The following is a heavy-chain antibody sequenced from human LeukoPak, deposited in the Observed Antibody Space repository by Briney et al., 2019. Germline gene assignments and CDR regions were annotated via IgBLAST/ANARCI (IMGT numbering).Heavy chain of an antibody. J-gene: IGHJ4*02. CDR2: INPDNGNT. CDR1: GYTFSNYD. V-gene: IGHV1-18*01. Sequence: ASVKVSCKASGYTFSNYDFSWVRQAPGQGLEWMGYINPDNGNTNYAPRLQGRVTLTTDKATNTAYMELRSLTYDDTAVYFCARDRYRGNWGLGYWGQGTLVTVCS. D-gene: IGHD1-26*01. CDR3: ARDRYRGNWGLGY.